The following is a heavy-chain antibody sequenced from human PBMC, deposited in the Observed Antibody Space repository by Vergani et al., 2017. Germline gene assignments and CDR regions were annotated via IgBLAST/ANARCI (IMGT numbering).Heavy chain of an antibody. CDR1: GFTFSSYA. D-gene: IGHD5-24*01. Sequence: QVQLVESGGGVVQPGRSLRLSCAASGFTFSSYAMHWVRQAPGKGLEWVAVISYDGSNKYYADSVKGRFTISRDNSKNTLYLQMNSLRAEDTAVYYCAREFQERDGYTSDAFDIWGQGTMVTVSS. CDR3: AREFQERDGYTSDAFDI. J-gene: IGHJ3*02. V-gene: IGHV3-30*04. CDR2: ISYDGSNK.